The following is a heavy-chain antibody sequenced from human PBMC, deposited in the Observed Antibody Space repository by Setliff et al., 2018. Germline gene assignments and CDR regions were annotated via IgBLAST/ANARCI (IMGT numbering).Heavy chain of an antibody. CDR3: ARGYHHENPWWGTTVVTPFDY. Sequence: PSETLSLTCTVSGYSISSGYYWGWIRQPPGKGLEWIGSIYHSGSTYYNPSLKSRVTISVDTSKNQFSLKLSSVTAADTAVYYCARGYHHENPWWGTTVVTPFDYWGQGTLVTVSS. D-gene: IGHD4-17*01. V-gene: IGHV4-38-2*02. CDR1: GYSISSGYY. J-gene: IGHJ4*02. CDR2: IYHSGST.